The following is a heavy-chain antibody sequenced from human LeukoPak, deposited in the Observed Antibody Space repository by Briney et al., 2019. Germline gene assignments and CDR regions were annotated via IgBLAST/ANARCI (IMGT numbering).Heavy chain of an antibody. CDR1: SGSISTSNYY. D-gene: IGHD4/OR15-4a*01. J-gene: IGHJ4*02. CDR3: AKYLTTISAFDY. CDR2: IYYSGST. V-gene: IGHV4-39*07. Sequence: PSETLSLTCTVSSGSISTSNYYWGWVRQLPGKALEWIGNIYYSGSTYYNPSLKSRVTISVDTSKNQFSLKLSSVTAADTAIYYCAKYLTTISAFDYWGQGTLVTVSS.